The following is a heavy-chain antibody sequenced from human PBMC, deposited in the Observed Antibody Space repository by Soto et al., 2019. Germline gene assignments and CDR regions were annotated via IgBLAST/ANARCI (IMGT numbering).Heavy chain of an antibody. CDR1: GLVFTNAQ. D-gene: IGHD5-12*01. J-gene: IGHJ3*01. CDR2: IKSKTAGGTT. CDR3: TTDRDRYEITLGL. V-gene: IGHV3-15*07. Sequence: GGSLRLSCAASGLVFTNAQMHWDRQAPGKGLEWLALIKSKTAGGTTDYAAPVKGRFTISRDDSKNTLYLQMNSLKTEDTAVYYCTTDRDRYEITLGLWGQGTMVTVSS.